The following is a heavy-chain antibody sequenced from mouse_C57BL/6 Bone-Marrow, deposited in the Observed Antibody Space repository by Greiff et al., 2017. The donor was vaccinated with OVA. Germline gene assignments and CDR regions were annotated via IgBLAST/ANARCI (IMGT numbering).Heavy chain of an antibody. V-gene: IGHV5-6*01. CDR3: AREASNYADAMDY. CDR2: ISSGGSYT. D-gene: IGHD2-5*01. Sequence: DVQLVESGGDLVKPGGSLTLSCAASGFTFSSYGMSWVRQTPDKKLEWVANISSGGSYTYYPDSVKGRFTISRDNAKNNLYLQMSSMNSEDTAMYYCAREASNYADAMDYWGQGTSVTVSS. J-gene: IGHJ4*01. CDR1: GFTFSSYG.